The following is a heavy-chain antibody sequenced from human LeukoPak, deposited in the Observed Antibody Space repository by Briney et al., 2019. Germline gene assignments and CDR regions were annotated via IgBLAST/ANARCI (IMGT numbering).Heavy chain of an antibody. Sequence: GGSLRLSCAASGLTLSSNYMSWVRQAPGKGVEGVSVIYSGGSTYYADSVKGGFTISRHNSKNTLYLQMNSLRAEDTAVYYCAMGGSGTVVTKDYYYYGMDVWGQGTTVTVSS. V-gene: IGHV3-53*04. J-gene: IGHJ6*02. CDR1: GLTLSSNY. D-gene: IGHD4-23*01. CDR3: AMGGSGTVVTKDYYYYGMDV. CDR2: IYSGGST.